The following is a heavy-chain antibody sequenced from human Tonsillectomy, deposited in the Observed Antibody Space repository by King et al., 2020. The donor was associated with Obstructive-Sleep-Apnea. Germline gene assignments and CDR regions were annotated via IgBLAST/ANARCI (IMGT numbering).Heavy chain of an antibody. CDR1: GYSFTTYW. CDR3: ARLSVTIDY. D-gene: IGHD4-17*01. V-gene: IGHV5-51*01. Sequence: VQLVESGAEVKMPGESLKISCKGSGYSFTTYWIGWVRQMPGKGLEWVGIIYPGGDSDTRYSPSFQGQVTISADKSVNTAYLQWRSLKASDTAMYYCARLSVTIDYWGQGTLVTVSS. CDR2: IYPGGDSDT. J-gene: IGHJ4*02.